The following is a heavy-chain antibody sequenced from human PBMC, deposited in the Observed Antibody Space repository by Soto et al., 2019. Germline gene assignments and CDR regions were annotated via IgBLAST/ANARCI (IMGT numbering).Heavy chain of an antibody. CDR2: IYWDDDK. CDR1: GFSLSTSGVG. D-gene: IGHD6-6*01. CDR3: AHSRPPRLLDY. Sequence: QITLKESGPPLVKPTQTLTLTCTFSGFSLSTSGVGVGWIRQPPGKALEWLALIYWDDDKRYSSSLNSRLTITKDTSKNQVVPTMTNMDPVDAATYYCAHSRPPRLLDYWGQGTLVTVSS. V-gene: IGHV2-5*02. J-gene: IGHJ4*02.